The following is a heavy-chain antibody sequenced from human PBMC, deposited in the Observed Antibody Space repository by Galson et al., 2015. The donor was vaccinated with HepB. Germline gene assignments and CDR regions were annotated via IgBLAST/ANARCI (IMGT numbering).Heavy chain of an antibody. D-gene: IGHD2-21*02. CDR3: AKDIQGGDSFWYFDL. CDR1: GFTFDDYA. CDR2: ISWNSGTI. Sequence: SLRLSCAASGFTFDDYAMHWVRQAPGKGLEWVSGISWNSGTIGYADSVKGRFTISRDNAKNSLYLQMNSLRPDDTAFYYCAKDIQGGDSFWYFDLWGRGTLVTASS. V-gene: IGHV3-9*01. J-gene: IGHJ2*01.